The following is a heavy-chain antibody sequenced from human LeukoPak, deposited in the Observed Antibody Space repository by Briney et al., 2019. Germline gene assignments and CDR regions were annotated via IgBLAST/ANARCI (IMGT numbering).Heavy chain of an antibody. J-gene: IGHJ4*02. CDR2: ITSSSIYK. Sequence: GGSLRLSCAASGFTFSSYSMNWVRQAPGKGLEWVSSITSSSIYKYYADSMKGRFTISRDNAKNSLYLQMDSLRAEDTAVYYCARDGITMRILEYWGQGTLVTVSS. D-gene: IGHD3-10*01. CDR1: GFTFSSYS. V-gene: IGHV3-21*01. CDR3: ARDGITMRILEY.